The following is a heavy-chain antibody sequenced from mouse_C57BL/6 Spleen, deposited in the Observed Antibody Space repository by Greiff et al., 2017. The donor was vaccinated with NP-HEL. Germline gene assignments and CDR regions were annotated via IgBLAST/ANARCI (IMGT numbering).Heavy chain of an antibody. D-gene: IGHD2-3*01. Sequence: VQLKQSGAELVRPGASVKLSCTASGFNFKDYYMHWVKQRPEQGLEWIGRIDPEDGDTEYAPKFQGKATMTADTSSNTAYLQLSSLTSEDTAVYYCTNDFYDGPLCYWGQGTTLTVSS. V-gene: IGHV14-1*01. J-gene: IGHJ2*01. CDR2: IDPEDGDT. CDR3: TNDFYDGPLCY. CDR1: GFNFKDYY.